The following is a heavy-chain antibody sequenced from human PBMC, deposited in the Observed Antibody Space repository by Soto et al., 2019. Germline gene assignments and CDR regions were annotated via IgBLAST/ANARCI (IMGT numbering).Heavy chain of an antibody. CDR3: ARAGLAGYCDFDY. CDR2: IYHSGST. J-gene: IGHJ4*02. V-gene: IGHV4-30-2*01. Sequence: SETLSLTCAVSGGSISSGGYSWSWIRQPPGKGLEWIGYIYHSGSTYYNPSLKSRVTISVDTSKNQFSLRLSSVTAADTAVYYCARAGLAGYCDFDYWGQGTLVTVSS. D-gene: IGHD3-9*01. CDR1: GGSISSGGYS.